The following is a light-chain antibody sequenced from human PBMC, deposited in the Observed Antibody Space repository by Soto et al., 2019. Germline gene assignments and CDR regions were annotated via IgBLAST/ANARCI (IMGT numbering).Light chain of an antibody. V-gene: IGKV1-27*01. CDR2: AAS. J-gene: IGKJ1*01. CDR1: QGISDY. CDR3: QQYDNPPPTWT. Sequence: DIQMTQSPSSLSASVGDRVTITCRASQGISDYLAWYQQKPGKVPKLLIYAASTLQSGVPSRFSGGGSGTHFTFTISNLQPEDIATYYCQQYDNPPPTWTFGQGTKVDIK.